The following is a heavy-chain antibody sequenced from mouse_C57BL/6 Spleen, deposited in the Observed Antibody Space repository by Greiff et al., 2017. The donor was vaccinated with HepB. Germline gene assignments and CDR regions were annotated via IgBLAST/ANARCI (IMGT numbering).Heavy chain of an antibody. CDR2: IDPETGGT. V-gene: IGHV1-15*01. CDR1: GYTFTDYE. J-gene: IGHJ1*03. D-gene: IGHD1-1*01. CDR3: TRDYYGSSYVGWYFDV. Sequence: QVQLQQSGAELVRPGASVTLSCKASGYTFTDYEMNWVKQTPVHGLEWIGAIDPETGGTAYNPKFKGKAILTADKSSSTAYMELRSLTSDDSAVYYCTRDYYGSSYVGWYFDVWGTGTTVTFSS.